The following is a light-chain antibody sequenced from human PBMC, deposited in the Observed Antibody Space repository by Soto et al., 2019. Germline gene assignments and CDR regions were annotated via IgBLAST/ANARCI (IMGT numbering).Light chain of an antibody. CDR1: QSVSSY. CDR2: GAS. J-gene: IGKJ1*01. Sequence: EIVMTRSPATLSVSPGERATLSCRASQSVSSYLAWYQQKPGQAPRLLIYGASTRATGIPARFSGSGSGTEFTLTISSLQSEDFAVYYCQQYNNWPPWTFGQGTKVDI. V-gene: IGKV3-15*01. CDR3: QQYNNWPPWT.